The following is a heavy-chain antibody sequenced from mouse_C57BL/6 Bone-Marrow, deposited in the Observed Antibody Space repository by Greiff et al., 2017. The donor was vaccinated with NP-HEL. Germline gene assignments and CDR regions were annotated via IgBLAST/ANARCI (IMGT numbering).Heavy chain of an antibody. D-gene: IGHD2-4*01. Sequence: QVQLQQSGAELVRPGTSVKMSCQASGYTFPNYWIGWAQQRPGHGLAWIGDIYPGGGYTYSNEKFKGKATLTADKSSSTAYMQFSSLTSEDSAIYYCARGIYDYDDYAMDYWGQGTSVTVSS. CDR2: IYPGGGYT. J-gene: IGHJ4*01. V-gene: IGHV1-63*01. CDR1: GYTFPNYW. CDR3: ARGIYDYDDYAMDY.